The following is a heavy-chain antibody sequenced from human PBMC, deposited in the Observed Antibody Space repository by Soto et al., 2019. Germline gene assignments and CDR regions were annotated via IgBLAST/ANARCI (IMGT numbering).Heavy chain of an antibody. CDR2: MNPNSGNT. CDR3: AITHLRFGEHHY. CDR1: GYTFTSYD. J-gene: IGHJ4*02. Sequence: QVQLVQSGAEVKKPGASVKVSCKASGYTFTSYDINWVRQATGQGLEWMGWMNPNSGNTGYAQKFQGRVTMARNTAISTAYREMSSLRSEDTAVYYCAITHLRFGEHHYWGQGTLVTVSS. D-gene: IGHD3-10*01. V-gene: IGHV1-8*01.